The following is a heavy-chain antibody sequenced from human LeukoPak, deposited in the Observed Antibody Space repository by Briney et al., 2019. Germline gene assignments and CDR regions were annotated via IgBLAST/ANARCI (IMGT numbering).Heavy chain of an antibody. CDR2: IRYYGCNI. J-gene: IGHJ3*02. V-gene: IGHV3-30*02. Sequence: GGSLTLSCGACGFILSSCHVHWLRGATGKGLVGVTYIRYYGCNIYCADSEKGLFTISRDNSKNTLYLQMNSIRAEDTAVYYCASRLFPLSEHAFDIWGQGTMVTVSS. CDR1: GFILSSCH. CDR3: ASRLFPLSEHAFDI. D-gene: IGHD2-21*01.